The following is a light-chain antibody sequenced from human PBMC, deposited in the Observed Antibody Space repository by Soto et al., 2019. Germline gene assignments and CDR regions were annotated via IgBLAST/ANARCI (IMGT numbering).Light chain of an antibody. V-gene: IGKV1-5*01. CDR3: QQYHHYYT. CDR2: DAS. CDR1: QAISNR. J-gene: IGKJ2*01. Sequence: DLQMTQSPSSPSASVGDRVNLTCRASQAISNRVAWYQQKPGKAPKLLINDASSLKSGVPSRFSGSGSGTEFTLTISRLQPEDSATYYCQQYHHYYTFGQGPRWIS.